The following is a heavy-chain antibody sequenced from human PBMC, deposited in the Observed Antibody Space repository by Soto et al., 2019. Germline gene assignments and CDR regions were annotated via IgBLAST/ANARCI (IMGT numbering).Heavy chain of an antibody. CDR1: GDSFSSDSAT. D-gene: IGHD3-22*01. V-gene: IGHV6-1*01. J-gene: IGHJ4*01. CDR2: TYYRSKWYN. CDR3: ARADSCGSYHFDH. Sequence: SQNRALACAISGDSFSSDSATWNCIRQSASRGLEWLGRTYYRSKWYNDYAVSVKSRITINPDTSKNQFSLQLNSVTPEDTAVYYFARADSCGSYHFDHWGHGIMSTVSS.